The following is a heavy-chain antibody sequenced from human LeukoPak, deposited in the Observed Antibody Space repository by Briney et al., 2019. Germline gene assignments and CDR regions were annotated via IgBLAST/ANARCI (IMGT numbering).Heavy chain of an antibody. Sequence: SETLSLTCTVSGDSISSSSYYWGWIRQPPGKGLEWIGSIYYSGSTYYNPSLKSRDTISVDTSKNQFSLKLSSVTAADTAVYYCARRLWGPSYAYDYWGQGTLVTVSS. D-gene: IGHD2-2*01. V-gene: IGHV4-39*01. J-gene: IGHJ4*02. CDR3: ARRLWGPSYAYDY. CDR1: GDSISSSSYY. CDR2: IYYSGST.